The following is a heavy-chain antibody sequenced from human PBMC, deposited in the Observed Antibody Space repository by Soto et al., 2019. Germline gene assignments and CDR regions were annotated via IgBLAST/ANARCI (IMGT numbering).Heavy chain of an antibody. J-gene: IGHJ6*02. CDR3: SRAPNYCDYCVDV. CDR2: IYYSGST. D-gene: IGHD2-21*01. V-gene: IGHV4-61*08. CDR1: GGSVSSGDYF. Sequence: SETLSLTCTVSGGSVSSGDYFWSWIRQSPGKRLEWIAYIYYSGSTNYNPSLKSRATISVDTSKNQVSLTLTSMTAADAALYYCSRAPNYCDYCVDVWGQGTAVTVSS.